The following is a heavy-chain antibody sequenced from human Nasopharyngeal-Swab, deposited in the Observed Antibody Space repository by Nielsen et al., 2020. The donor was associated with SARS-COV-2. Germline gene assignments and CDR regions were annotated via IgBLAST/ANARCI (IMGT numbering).Heavy chain of an antibody. D-gene: IGHD4-11*01. CDR2: IYYSGST. Sequence: SETLSLTCTVSGCSTSSSSYYWGWIRQPPGKGLEWIGSIYYSGSTYYNPSLKSRVTISVDTSKNQFSLKLSSVTAADTAVYYCARETTVTTYWEYYYYGMDVWGQGTTVTVSS. V-gene: IGHV4-39*07. CDR1: GCSTSSSSYY. CDR3: ARETTVTTYWEYYYYGMDV. J-gene: IGHJ6*02.